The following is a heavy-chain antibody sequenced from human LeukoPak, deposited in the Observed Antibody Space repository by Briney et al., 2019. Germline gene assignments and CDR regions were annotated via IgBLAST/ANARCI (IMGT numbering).Heavy chain of an antibody. J-gene: IGHJ4*02. CDR1: GGSISSGSYY. CDR2: IHYSGST. CDR3: ARQVYSSSWSYYFEY. V-gene: IGHV4-61*01. Sequence: SETLSLTCTVSGGSISSGSYYWSWIRQPPGRGLEWIGSIHYSGSTSYNSSLKSRVTISVDTSKNQFSLKLSSVTPADTAVYYCARQVYSSSWSYYFEYWGQGFLVTVSS. D-gene: IGHD6-13*01.